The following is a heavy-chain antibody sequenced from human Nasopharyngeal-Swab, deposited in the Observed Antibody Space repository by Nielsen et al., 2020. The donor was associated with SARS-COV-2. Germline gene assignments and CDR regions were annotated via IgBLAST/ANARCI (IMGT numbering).Heavy chain of an antibody. CDR3: ARVGTTGTTAFDY. CDR2: ISAYNGNT. V-gene: IGHV1-18*01. D-gene: IGHD1-1*01. Sequence: WERQATGQGLEWMGWISAYNGNTNYAQKLQGRVTMTTDTSTSTAYMELRSLRSDDTAVYYCARVGTTGTTAFDYWGQGTLVTVSS. J-gene: IGHJ4*02.